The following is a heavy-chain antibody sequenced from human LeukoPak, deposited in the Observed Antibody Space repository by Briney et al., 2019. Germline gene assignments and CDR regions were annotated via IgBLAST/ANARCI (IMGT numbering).Heavy chain of an antibody. Sequence: SRTLSLTCAISGDSVSSNSAAWNWIRQSPSRGLEWLGRTYYRSKWYNDYAVSVKSRITINPDTSKNQFSLQLNSVTPEDTAVYYCARALRGSSGYDYSRPYYFDYWGQGTLVTVSS. CDR3: ARALRGSSGYDYSRPYYFDY. CDR2: TYYRSKWYN. CDR1: GDSVSSNSAA. J-gene: IGHJ4*02. V-gene: IGHV6-1*01. D-gene: IGHD5-12*01.